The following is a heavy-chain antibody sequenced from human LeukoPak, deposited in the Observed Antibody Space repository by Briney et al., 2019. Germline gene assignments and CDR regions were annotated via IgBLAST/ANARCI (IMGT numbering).Heavy chain of an antibody. V-gene: IGHV3-66*04. Sequence: GGSLRLSCAASGITVNTNYMSWVRQAPGKGLEWVSIIYSGGATFYADSVKGRFTISRESSKNTLWLQMNSLRAEDTAVYYCARLHYDVLTGPFDYWGQGTLVTASS. CDR2: IYSGGAT. J-gene: IGHJ4*02. CDR3: ARLHYDVLTGPFDY. CDR1: GITVNTNY. D-gene: IGHD3-9*01.